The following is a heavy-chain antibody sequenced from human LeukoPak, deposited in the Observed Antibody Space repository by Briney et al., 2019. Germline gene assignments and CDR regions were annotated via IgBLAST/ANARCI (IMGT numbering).Heavy chain of an antibody. V-gene: IGHV1-24*01. CDR2: FDPEDGER. D-gene: IGHD3-16*01. CDR1: GYTLTELS. Sequence: ASVKVSCKASGYTLTELSMHWVRQAPGKGLEWMEGFDPEDGERIYAQKFQGRLTMTEDTSTDTAYMELSSLRSEDTAVYYCATLIGDNYFGMDVWGKGTTVTVSS. CDR3: ATLIGDNYFGMDV. J-gene: IGHJ6*04.